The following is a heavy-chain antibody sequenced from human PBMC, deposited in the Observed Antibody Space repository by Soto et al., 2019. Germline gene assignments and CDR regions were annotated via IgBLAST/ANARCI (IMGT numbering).Heavy chain of an antibody. CDR1: GFTFSSYG. V-gene: IGHV3-33*01. J-gene: IGHJ6*03. CDR3: ARDKYEYCSSTSCYYMDV. CDR2: IWYDGSNK. D-gene: IGHD2-2*01. Sequence: GGSLRLSCAASGFTFSSYGMHWVRQAPGKGLEWVAVIWYDGSNKYYADSVKGRFTISRDNSKNTLYLQMNSLRAEDTAVYYCARDKYEYCSSTSCYYMDVWGKGTTVTVSS.